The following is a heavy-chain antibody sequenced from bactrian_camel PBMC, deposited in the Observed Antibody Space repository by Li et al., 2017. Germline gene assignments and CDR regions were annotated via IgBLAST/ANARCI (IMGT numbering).Heavy chain of an antibody. J-gene: IGHJ4*01. V-gene: IGHV3S28*01. CDR3: AADPHFRCDDLEPNYNI. CDR1: GYTYSSYC. Sequence: ESGGGSVQAGGSLRVSCVISGYTYSSYCTGWFRQAPGKEREGVAAYDTNGSINYADSVKGRFALSPGNLGNSLYLQMDNLEPEDTATYYCAADPHFRCDDLEPNYNIWGQGTQVTVS. CDR2: YDTNGSI.